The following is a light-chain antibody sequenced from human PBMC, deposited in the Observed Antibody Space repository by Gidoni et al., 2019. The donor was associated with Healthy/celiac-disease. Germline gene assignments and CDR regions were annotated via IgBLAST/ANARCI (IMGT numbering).Light chain of an antibody. CDR1: KLGDKY. CDR2: QDS. Sequence: SYELTHPPSVSVSPGQTASITCSGDKLGDKYACWYQQKPGQSPVLVIYQDSKRPSGIPERFSGSNSGNTATLTISGTQAMDEADYYCQAWDSSTGVFGGGTKLTV. J-gene: IGLJ2*01. V-gene: IGLV3-1*01. CDR3: QAWDSSTGV.